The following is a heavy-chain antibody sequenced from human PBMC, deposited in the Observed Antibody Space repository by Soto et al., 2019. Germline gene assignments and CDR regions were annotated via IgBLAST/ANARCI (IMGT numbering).Heavy chain of an antibody. D-gene: IGHD5-12*01. Sequence: PGGSLILSCSASGFTFNDNPMYWVRQAPGKGLEYVSLISANGGSTHYADSVKGRFSISRDNSENTLYLQMSSLRAEDTAVYYCVKGAGWLQDVDYWGQGTLVTVSS. CDR2: ISANGGST. J-gene: IGHJ4*02. CDR1: GFTFNDNP. CDR3: VKGAGWLQDVDY. V-gene: IGHV3-64D*08.